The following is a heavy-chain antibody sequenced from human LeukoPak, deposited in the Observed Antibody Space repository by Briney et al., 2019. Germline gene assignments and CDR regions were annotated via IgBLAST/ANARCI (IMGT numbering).Heavy chain of an antibody. CDR2: ISGSGGST. D-gene: IGHD6-19*01. V-gene: IGHV3-23*01. CDR1: GFTFSSYA. CDR3: AKSVRYRLQWLGTAEYYFDY. Sequence: GGSLRLSCAASGFTFSSYAMSWVRQAPGKGLEWVSAISGSGGSTYYADSVKGRFTISRDNSKNTLYLQMNSLRAEDTAVYYCAKSVRYRLQWLGTAEYYFDYWGQGTLVTVSS. J-gene: IGHJ4*02.